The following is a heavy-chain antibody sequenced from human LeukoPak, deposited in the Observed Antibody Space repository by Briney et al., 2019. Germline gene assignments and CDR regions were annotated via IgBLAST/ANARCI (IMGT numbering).Heavy chain of an antibody. V-gene: IGHV3-23*01. D-gene: IGHD3-10*01. CDR3: AKDRDGSGPWGWFDP. J-gene: IGHJ5*02. CDR1: GFTFSTYA. CDR2: ISGSGGSP. Sequence: GGSLRLSCTASGFTFSTYAMTWVREAPGKGLGRVSVISGSGGSPYYADSVKGRFTISRDNSKNTLYLQMNSLRAEDTAVYYCAKDRDGSGPWGWFDPWGQGTLVTVSS.